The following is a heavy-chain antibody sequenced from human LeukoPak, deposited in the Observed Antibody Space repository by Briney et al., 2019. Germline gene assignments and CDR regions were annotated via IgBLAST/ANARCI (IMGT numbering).Heavy chain of an antibody. D-gene: IGHD5-18*01. CDR3: VRDRLQLWPDAFDI. J-gene: IGHJ3*02. Sequence: PGGSLRLSCAASGFTVGSNYMSWVRQAPGKGLEWVSVIYVVGETFYADSVKGRFTISRDSSKNTLYLRMNSLRAEDTALHFCVRDRLQLWPDAFDIWGRGTMVTVAS. CDR1: GFTVGSNY. CDR2: IYVVGET. V-gene: IGHV3-53*01.